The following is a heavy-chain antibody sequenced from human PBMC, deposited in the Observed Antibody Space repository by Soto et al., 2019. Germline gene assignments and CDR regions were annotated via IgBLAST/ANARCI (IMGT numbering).Heavy chain of an antibody. CDR2: ISYDGSNK. J-gene: IGHJ5*02. D-gene: IGHD2-2*01. CDR3: AKGSPCSSTSCYALVPSINWFDP. Sequence: GGSLRLSCAASGFTFSSYGMHWVRQAPGKGLEWVAVISYDGSNKYYADSVKGRFTISRDNSKNTLYLQMNSLRAEDTAVYYCAKGSPCSSTSCYALVPSINWFDPWGQGTLVTVSS. V-gene: IGHV3-30*18. CDR1: GFTFSSYG.